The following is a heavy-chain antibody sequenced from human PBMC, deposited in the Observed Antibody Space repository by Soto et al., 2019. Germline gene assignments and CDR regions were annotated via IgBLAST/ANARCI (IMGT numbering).Heavy chain of an antibody. V-gene: IGHV3-30*18. Sequence: QVQLVESGGGVVQPGRSLRLSCAASGFTFSSYGMHWVRQAPGKGLEWVAVISYDGSNKYYADSVKGRFTISRDNSKNMLCLQMNSLRAEDTAVYYCAKAPYSGYEIDYWGQGTLVTVSS. CDR2: ISYDGSNK. CDR1: GFTFSSYG. D-gene: IGHD5-12*01. CDR3: AKAPYSGYEIDY. J-gene: IGHJ4*02.